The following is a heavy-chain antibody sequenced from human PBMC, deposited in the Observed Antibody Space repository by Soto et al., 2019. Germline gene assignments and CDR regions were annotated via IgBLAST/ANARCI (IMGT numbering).Heavy chain of an antibody. CDR1: GFTFSSYG. CDR2: ISYDGSNK. Sequence: GGSLRLSCAASGFTFSSYGMHWVRQAPGKGLEWVAVISYDGSNKYYADSVKGRFTISRDNSKNTLYLQMNSLRAEDTAVYYCAKVGGYDSSDYWGQGTLVTVSS. D-gene: IGHD5-12*01. J-gene: IGHJ4*02. CDR3: AKVGGYDSSDY. V-gene: IGHV3-30*18.